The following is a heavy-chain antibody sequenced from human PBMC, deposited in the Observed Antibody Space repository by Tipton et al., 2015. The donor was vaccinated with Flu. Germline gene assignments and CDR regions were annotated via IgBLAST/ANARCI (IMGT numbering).Heavy chain of an antibody. CDR1: GDSLRSYY. CDR2: VYYSGTT. CDR3: ARGGWEPHGGWFDP. J-gene: IGHJ5*02. D-gene: IGHD1-26*01. Sequence: LRLSCTVSGDSLRSYYWSWIRQSPGRGLEWIGQVYYSGTTNYNLSLKSRVTISLDKSKNQFSLNLNSMTTADTAVFYCARGGWEPHGGWFDPWGQGILVTVSS. V-gene: IGHV4-59*01.